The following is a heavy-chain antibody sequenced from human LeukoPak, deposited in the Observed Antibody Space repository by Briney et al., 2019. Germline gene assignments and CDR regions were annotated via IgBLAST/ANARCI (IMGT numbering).Heavy chain of an antibody. V-gene: IGHV3-43*02. CDR1: GFTFDDYA. J-gene: IGHJ4*02. D-gene: IGHD1-26*01. Sequence: GGSLRLXCAASGFTFDDYAMHWVRQAPGKGLEWVSLISGDGGSTYYADSVKGRFTISRDNSKNSLYLQMNSLRTEDTALYYCAKLFGVGAPEQFDYWGRGTLVTVSS. CDR3: AKLFGVGAPEQFDY. CDR2: ISGDGGST.